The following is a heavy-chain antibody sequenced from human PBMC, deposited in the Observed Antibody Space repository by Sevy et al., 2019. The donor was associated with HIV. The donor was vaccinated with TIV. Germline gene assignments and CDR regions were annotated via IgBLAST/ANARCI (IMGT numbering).Heavy chain of an antibody. J-gene: IGHJ5*02. CDR2: ISYDGSNK. D-gene: IGHD2-2*01. V-gene: IGHV3-30-3*01. CDR1: GFTFSSYA. Sequence: GGSLRLSCAASGFTFSSYAMHWVRQAPGKGLEWVAVISYDGSNKYYEDSVKGRFTISRDNSKTTLYLQMNSLRAEDTGVYYCASVAVGVVVPAAMRVSGGWFDPWGQGTLVTVSS. CDR3: ASVAVGVVVPAAMRVSGGWFDP.